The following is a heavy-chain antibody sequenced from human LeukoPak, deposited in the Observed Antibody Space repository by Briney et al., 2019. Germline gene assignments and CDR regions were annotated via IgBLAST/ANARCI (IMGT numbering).Heavy chain of an antibody. J-gene: IGHJ4*02. CDR3: ARGVGATTN. CDR1: GGSISSYY. Sequence: SETLSLTCTVSGGSISSYYWSWIRQPPGKGLEWVGYIYYSGSTNYNPSLKSRVTISVDTSKNQFSLKLSSVTAADTAVYYCARGVGATTNWGQGTLVTVSS. CDR2: IYYSGST. D-gene: IGHD1-26*01. V-gene: IGHV4-59*01.